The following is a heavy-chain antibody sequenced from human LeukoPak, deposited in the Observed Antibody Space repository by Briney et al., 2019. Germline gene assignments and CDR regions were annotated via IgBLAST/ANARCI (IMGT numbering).Heavy chain of an antibody. CDR2: IYKGGTP. V-gene: IGHV3-53*01. D-gene: IGHD1-20*01. Sequence: PGGSLRLSCSGSGFTFDSYSMSWVRQAPGQGLEYVSVIYKGGTPEYADSVRGRFTISRDNSKNTLYLQMDSLRADYTAVYYCERGINCIYPHLDYWGQGTLVTVS. J-gene: IGHJ4*02. CDR1: GFTFDSYS. CDR3: ERGINCIYPHLDY.